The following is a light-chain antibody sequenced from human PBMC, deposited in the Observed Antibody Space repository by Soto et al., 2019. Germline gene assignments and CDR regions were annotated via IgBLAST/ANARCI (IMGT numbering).Light chain of an antibody. Sequence: QSALTQPASVSGSPGQSITISCTGTSGDIGSYNRVSWYQQHPGKAPKLIIYEVTDRPSGVSNRFSGSKSGNTASLTISGLQAEDEADYYCSSFTNTITRYAFGTGTKVTVL. V-gene: IGLV2-14*01. CDR2: EVT. CDR3: SSFTNTITRYA. J-gene: IGLJ1*01. CDR1: SGDIGSYNR.